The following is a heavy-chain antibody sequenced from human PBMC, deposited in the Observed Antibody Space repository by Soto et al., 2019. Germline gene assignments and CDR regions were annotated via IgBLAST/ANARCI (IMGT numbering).Heavy chain of an antibody. D-gene: IGHD5-12*01. J-gene: IGHJ4*02. CDR3: ARGHIVATILDY. Sequence: QAQLVESGGGVVQPGRSLRLSCAASGFTFNTYGLHWVRQAPGKGLEWVAAISFDGGDQHYADSVKGRFTVSRDNSKNTLFLQMNSLRAEDTAVYYCARGHIVATILDYWGQGTLVTVSS. CDR1: GFTFNTYG. V-gene: IGHV3-30*03. CDR2: ISFDGGDQ.